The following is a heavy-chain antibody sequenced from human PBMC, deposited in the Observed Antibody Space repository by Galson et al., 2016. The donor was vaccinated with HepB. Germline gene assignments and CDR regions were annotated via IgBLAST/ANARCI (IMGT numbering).Heavy chain of an antibody. CDR1: GDSVSSNSAT. D-gene: IGHD6-13*01. CDR3: ATGVKGAPVGAAGTLFYFDF. Sequence: CAISGDSVSSNSATWDWIRQSPSRGLEWLGRTYYRSKRYYDYAVSLKGRISITPDTSTNQFSLQLESMTPEDSAVYYCATGVKGAPVGAAGTLFYFDFWALGTLVTVSS. J-gene: IGHJ4*02. CDR2: TYYRSKRYY. V-gene: IGHV6-1*01.